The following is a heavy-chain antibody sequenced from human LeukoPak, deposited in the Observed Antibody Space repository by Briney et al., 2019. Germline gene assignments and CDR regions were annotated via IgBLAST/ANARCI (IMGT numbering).Heavy chain of an antibody. CDR2: IYSDGRT. CDR1: GFTVSTNY. V-gene: IGHV3-53*01. CDR3: ARDSGRFDVFDI. Sequence: PGGSLRLSCAAPGFTVSTNYMSWVRQAPGKGLEWVSVIYSDGRTYYADSVKGRFTISRDNSKNTLYLQMNSLRAEDTAVYYCARDSGRFDVFDIWGQGTMVTVSS. J-gene: IGHJ3*02. D-gene: IGHD3-10*01.